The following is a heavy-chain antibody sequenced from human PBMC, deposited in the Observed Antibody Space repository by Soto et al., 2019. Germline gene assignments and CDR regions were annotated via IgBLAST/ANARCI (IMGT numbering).Heavy chain of an antibody. J-gene: IGHJ6*02. CDR3: ARVIARHYYDSRKVLSGMDV. CDR2: IIPMFGTA. CDR1: GGTFNTYA. D-gene: IGHD3-22*01. Sequence: QVQLVQSGADVKKPGASVKVSCKASGGTFNTYAISWVRQAPGQGLEWMGGIIPMFGTANYAQKFQGRVTITADESTSTAYMELSSLRSEDTAVYYCARVIARHYYDSRKVLSGMDVWGQGTTVTVSS. V-gene: IGHV1-69*01.